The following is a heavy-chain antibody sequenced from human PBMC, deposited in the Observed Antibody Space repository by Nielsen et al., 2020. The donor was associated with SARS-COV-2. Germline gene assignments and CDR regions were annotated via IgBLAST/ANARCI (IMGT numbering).Heavy chain of an antibody. J-gene: IGHJ6*02. D-gene: IGHD3-10*01. CDR3: AKVDYGSGSYYMRGGYGMDV. CDR1: GFTFSSYA. V-gene: IGHV3-30*04. Sequence: GESLKISCAASGFTFSSYAMHWVRQAPGKGLEWVAVISYDESNKYYADSVKGRFTISRDNAKNSLYLQMNSLRAEDTALYYCAKVDYGSGSYYMRGGYGMDVWGQGTTVTVSS. CDR2: ISYDESNK.